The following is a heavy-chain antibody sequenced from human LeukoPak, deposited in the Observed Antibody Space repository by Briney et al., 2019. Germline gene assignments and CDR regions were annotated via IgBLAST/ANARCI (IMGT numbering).Heavy chain of an antibody. Sequence: PSETLSLTCTVSGGSISSSDYYWGWVRQPPGKGLEWIGSIYHSGSTYYNPSLKSRVTISRDTSKNQFSLKLSSVTAADSAVYYCGRYRDNERGIDYWGQGTPVTVSS. CDR2: IYHSGST. D-gene: IGHD3-16*02. J-gene: IGHJ4*02. CDR3: GRYRDNERGIDY. V-gene: IGHV4-39*07. CDR1: GGSISSSDYY.